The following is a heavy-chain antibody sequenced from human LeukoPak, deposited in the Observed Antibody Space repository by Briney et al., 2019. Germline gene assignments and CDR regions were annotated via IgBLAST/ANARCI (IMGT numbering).Heavy chain of an antibody. CDR3: ARGGIPAAISMNWFDP. CDR1: GGSISSYY. J-gene: IGHJ5*02. Sequence: PSETLSLTCTVSGGSISSYYWSWIRQPAGKRLEWIGRIYTSGITSYNPSFKSRVTMSVDTSKNQFSLKLISVTAADTAVYYCARGGIPAAISMNWFDPWGQGTLVTVSS. V-gene: IGHV4-4*07. CDR2: IYTSGIT. D-gene: IGHD2-2*01.